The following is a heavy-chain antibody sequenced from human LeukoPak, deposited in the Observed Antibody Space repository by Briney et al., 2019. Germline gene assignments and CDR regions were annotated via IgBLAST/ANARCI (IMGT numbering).Heavy chain of an antibody. Sequence: SETLSLTCTVSGGSISSYYWSCIRQPPGKGLEWIGSIYYSGITNYNPSLKSRVTISVDTSKNQFSLKLSSVTAADTAVYYCAKGSGYDSLDYWGQGTLVTVSS. V-gene: IGHV4-59*01. D-gene: IGHD5-12*01. J-gene: IGHJ4*02. CDR2: IYYSGIT. CDR1: GGSISSYY. CDR3: AKGSGYDSLDY.